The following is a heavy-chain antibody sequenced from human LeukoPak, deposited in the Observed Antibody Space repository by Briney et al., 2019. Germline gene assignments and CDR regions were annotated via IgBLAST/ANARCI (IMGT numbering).Heavy chain of an antibody. D-gene: IGHD2-15*01. J-gene: IGHJ6*02. V-gene: IGHV3-48*03. CDR1: GFTFSSYE. CDR3: ARVDGYCSGGSCYTRHGMDV. Sequence: GGSLRLSCAASGFTFSSYEMNWVRQAPGKGLEWVSYISSSGSTIYYADSVKGRFTISRDNAKNSLYLQMNSLRAEDTAVYYCARVDGYCSGGSCYTRHGMDVWGQGTTVTVSS. CDR2: ISSSGSTI.